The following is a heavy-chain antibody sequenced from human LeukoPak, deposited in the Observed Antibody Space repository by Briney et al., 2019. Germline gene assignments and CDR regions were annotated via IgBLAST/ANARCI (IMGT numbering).Heavy chain of an antibody. Sequence: SETLSLTCTVSGGSISSYYWSWIRQPPGKGLEWIGYIYYSGSTNYNPSLKSRVTISVDTSKNQFSLKLSSVTAADTAVYYCARLGAPKFEAWGQGTLVTVSS. CDR3: ARLGAPKFEA. J-gene: IGHJ5*02. V-gene: IGHV4-59*12. CDR1: GGSISSYY. CDR2: IYYSGST. D-gene: IGHD4-17*01.